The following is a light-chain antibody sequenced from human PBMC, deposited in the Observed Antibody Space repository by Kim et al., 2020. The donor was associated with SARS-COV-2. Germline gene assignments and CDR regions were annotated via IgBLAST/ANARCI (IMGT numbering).Light chain of an antibody. CDR2: QAS. CDR1: QNMKTW. CDR3: QPYNSNSYT. Sequence: AYLGDSVTITCRTRQNMKTWLAWYQQKQGKAPKLLIYQASSLQSGTPTMFSGSGSGTEFSLTINSLQPDDFATYYCQPYNSNSYTCGQGTKLEI. V-gene: IGKV1-5*03. J-gene: IGKJ2*01.